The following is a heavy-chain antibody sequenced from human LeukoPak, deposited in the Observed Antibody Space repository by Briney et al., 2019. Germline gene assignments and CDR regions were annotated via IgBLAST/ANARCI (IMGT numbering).Heavy chain of an antibody. CDR2: ISGSGGST. CDR3: ARLKFISPYYFDY. Sequence: GGSLRLSCAASGFTFSSYAMSWVRQAPGKGLEWVSVISGSGGSTYYADSVKGRFTISRDNPKNTLYLQMNSLRGEDTAVYYCARLKFISPYYFDYWGQGILVTVSS. V-gene: IGHV3-23*01. D-gene: IGHD3-10*01. CDR1: GFTFSSYA. J-gene: IGHJ4*02.